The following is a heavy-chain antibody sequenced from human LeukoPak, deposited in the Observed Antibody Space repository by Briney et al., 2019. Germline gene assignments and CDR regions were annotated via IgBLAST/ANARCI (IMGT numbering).Heavy chain of an antibody. J-gene: IGHJ4*02. Sequence: ASVKVSCKASGYTFTSYGISWVRQAPGQGLEWMGWISAYNGNTNYAQKLQGRVTMTTDTSTSTAYMELRSLRSDDTAVYYCARDTDRTTVTTADYWGQGTLVTVSS. CDR3: ARDTDRTTVTTADY. CDR2: ISAYNGNT. V-gene: IGHV1-18*01. D-gene: IGHD4-11*01. CDR1: GYTFTSYG.